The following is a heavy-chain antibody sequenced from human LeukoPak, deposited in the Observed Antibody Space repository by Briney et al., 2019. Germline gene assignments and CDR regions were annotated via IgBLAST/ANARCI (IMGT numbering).Heavy chain of an antibody. CDR2: ISYSGTT. CDR1: GGSISSSGYY. J-gene: IGHJ4*02. Sequence: SETLSLTCTVSGGSISSSGYYWGWVRQPPGGGLEWIGSISYSGTTFDNPSLKSRVTLSVDTSKNQFSLRLSSVTAADTAVYYCARDQGYTTGFDRDYWGQGTLVTISS. D-gene: IGHD1-1*01. V-gene: IGHV4-39*07. CDR3: ARDQGYTTGFDRDY.